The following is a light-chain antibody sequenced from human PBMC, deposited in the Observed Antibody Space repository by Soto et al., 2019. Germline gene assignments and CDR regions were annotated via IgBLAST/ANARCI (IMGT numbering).Light chain of an antibody. Sequence: DIQLTQSPSSLSASVGDRVTISCRASQGISTFLAWYQQKPGKAPKPLIKTASTLQSGVPSRFSGSGSDTDFILTISSLQPEDFATYYCQQYSSYPRTFGQGTRLDLK. CDR1: QGISTF. CDR2: TAS. V-gene: IGKV1D-16*01. CDR3: QQYSSYPRT. J-gene: IGKJ5*01.